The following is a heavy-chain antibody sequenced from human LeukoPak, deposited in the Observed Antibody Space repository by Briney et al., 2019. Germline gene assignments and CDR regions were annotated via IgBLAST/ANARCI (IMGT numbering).Heavy chain of an antibody. V-gene: IGHV3-21*01. CDR3: ARVDNNGLYSEYFDH. Sequence: GGSLRLSCVGSGFTFSSYTMNWVRQAPGKGLEWVSSISGSTIYKYYADSVKGRFSISRDNARKSLYLQMDSLRAEDTAVYYCARVDNNGLYSEYFDHWGQGTLVTVSS. J-gene: IGHJ1*01. D-gene: IGHD6-19*01. CDR2: ISGSTIYK. CDR1: GFTFSSYT.